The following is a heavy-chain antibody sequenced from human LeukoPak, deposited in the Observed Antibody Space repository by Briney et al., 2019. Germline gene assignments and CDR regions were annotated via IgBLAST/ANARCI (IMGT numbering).Heavy chain of an antibody. CDR3: ARRGRYFDWLWNGMDV. Sequence: GESLKISCKGSGYRFTSYWIGWVRQMPGKGPEWMGIIYPGDSDTRYSPSFQGQVTISADKSISTAYLQWSSLKASDTAMYYCARRGRYFDWLWNGMDVWGQGTTVTVSS. J-gene: IGHJ6*02. CDR1: GYRFTSYW. V-gene: IGHV5-51*01. D-gene: IGHD3-9*01. CDR2: IYPGDSDT.